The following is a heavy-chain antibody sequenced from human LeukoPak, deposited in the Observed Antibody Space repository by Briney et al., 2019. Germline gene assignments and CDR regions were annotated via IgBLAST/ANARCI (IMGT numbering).Heavy chain of an antibody. D-gene: IGHD6-19*01. Sequence: GGSLRLSCAASGFTFSSYAMSWVRQAPGKGLEWFSAISGSDDSTYYADSVKGRFTLSRDNSKNTLYLQMSSLRAEDTAVYYCAKGPYSSGWSYFDYWGQGTLVTVSS. J-gene: IGHJ4*02. CDR1: GFTFSSYA. V-gene: IGHV3-23*01. CDR2: ISGSDDST. CDR3: AKGPYSSGWSYFDY.